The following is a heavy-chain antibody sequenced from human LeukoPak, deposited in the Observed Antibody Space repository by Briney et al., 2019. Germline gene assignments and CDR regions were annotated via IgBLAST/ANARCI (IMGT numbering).Heavy chain of an antibody. Sequence: SETLSLTCTVSGGSSSSGGYYWSWIRQHPRKGLEWIGYIYYGGSTYYNPSLKSRVTISVDTSKNQFSLKLSSVTAADTAVYYCAREGSSGSYFDYWGQGTLVTVSS. D-gene: IGHD3-22*01. CDR2: IYYGGST. CDR3: AREGSSGSYFDY. V-gene: IGHV4-31*03. CDR1: GGSSSSGGYY. J-gene: IGHJ4*02.